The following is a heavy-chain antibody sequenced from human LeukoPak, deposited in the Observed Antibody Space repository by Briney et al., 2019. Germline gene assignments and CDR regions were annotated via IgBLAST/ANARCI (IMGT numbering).Heavy chain of an antibody. CDR1: GFTFSSYA. CDR3: ARDLLDPAGNY. J-gene: IGHJ4*02. D-gene: IGHD2/OR15-2a*01. Sequence: SGGSLRLSCAASGFTFSSYAMHWVRQAPGKGLEWVAVISYDGSNKYYADSVKGRFTISRDNSKNTLYLHMNSLRAEDTAVYYCARDLLDPAGNYWGQGTLVTVSS. CDR2: ISYDGSNK. V-gene: IGHV3-30-3*01.